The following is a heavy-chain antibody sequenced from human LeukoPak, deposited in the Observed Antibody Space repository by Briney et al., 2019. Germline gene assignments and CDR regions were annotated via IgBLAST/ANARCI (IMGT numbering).Heavy chain of an antibody. CDR3: ARDVKSSAEYYFDY. J-gene: IGHJ4*02. V-gene: IGHV3-30*04. CDR1: GFTFSTYA. CDR2: ISIDGSDK. Sequence: GGSLRLSCEASGFTFSTYAMHWVRQAPGKGLEWVAVISIDGSDKHHADSVKGRFTISRDNSKNTLYLQMNSLRAEDTAVYFCARDVKSSAEYYFDYWSQGTLVTVSS. D-gene: IGHD6-13*01.